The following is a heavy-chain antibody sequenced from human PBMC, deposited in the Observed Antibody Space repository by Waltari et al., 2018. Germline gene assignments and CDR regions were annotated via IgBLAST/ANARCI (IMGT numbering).Heavy chain of an antibody. Sequence: QVQLVQSGAELKRPGASVKVSCKASGYTFTNYDINWVRQARGQGLEWMGWINPKSGTAGYAQGFQGRVTPTRDNSLSTVFMDLRGLTSEDTAVYYCTRAMTTVVPADYCGQGALVTV. V-gene: IGHV1-8*03. CDR2: INPKSGTA. D-gene: IGHD4-17*01. CDR3: TRAMTTVVPADY. J-gene: IGHJ4*02. CDR1: GYTFTNYD.